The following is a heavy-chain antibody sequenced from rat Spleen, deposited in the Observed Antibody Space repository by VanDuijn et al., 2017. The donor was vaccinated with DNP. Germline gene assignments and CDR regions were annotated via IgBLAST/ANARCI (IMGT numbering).Heavy chain of an antibody. Sequence: EVQLVESGGGLVQPGRSLKLSCAASGFTFSDYNMAWVRQAPQKGLEWVATISYDGSSTYYRDSVKGRFTISRDNAKSTLYLQMDSLRSEDTATYYCARHDYSGDGWFAYWGQGTLVTVSS. CDR3: ARHDYSGDGWFAY. CDR1: GFTFSDYN. D-gene: IGHD1-1*01. V-gene: IGHV5-7*01. J-gene: IGHJ3*01. CDR2: ISYDGSST.